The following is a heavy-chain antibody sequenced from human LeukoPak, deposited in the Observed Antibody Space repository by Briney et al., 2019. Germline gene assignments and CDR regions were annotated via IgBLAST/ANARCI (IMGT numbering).Heavy chain of an antibody. CDR2: ISAYNGNT. D-gene: IGHD6-19*01. CDR3: ATGRYSSGWYSAADY. J-gene: IGHJ4*02. CDR1: GYTLTELS. Sequence: ASVKVSCKVSGYTLTELSMHWVRQAPGQGLEWMGWISAYNGNTNYAQKLQGRVTMTTDTSTSTAYMELRSLRSDDTAVYYCATGRYSSGWYSAADYWGQGTLVTVSS. V-gene: IGHV1-18*01.